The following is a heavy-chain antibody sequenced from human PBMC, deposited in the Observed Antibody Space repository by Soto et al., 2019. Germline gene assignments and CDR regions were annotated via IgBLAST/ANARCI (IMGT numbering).Heavy chain of an antibody. CDR1: GFTFSRYW. Sequence: EVQLVESGGGLVLPGGSLRLSCAASGFTFSRYWMHWVRQAPGKGLVWVSRISSYGSDTHYADSVKGRFTISRDNAKNTLYLQMNGLTADDTTVYYCASNYAYAEGYYWYGIDVWGQGTTVTVSS. CDR3: ASNYAYAEGYYWYGIDV. J-gene: IGHJ6*02. CDR2: ISSYGSDT. V-gene: IGHV3-74*01. D-gene: IGHD3-16*01.